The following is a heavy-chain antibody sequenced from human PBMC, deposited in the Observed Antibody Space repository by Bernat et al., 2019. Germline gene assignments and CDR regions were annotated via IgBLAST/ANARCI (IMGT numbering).Heavy chain of an antibody. CDR1: GFSVSSNY. J-gene: IGHJ4*02. Sequence: EVQLVESGGDLVQPGGSLRLSCAASGFSVSSNYISWVRQAPGKGLEWVSVIDSGGGTYYADSVKGRFTISRDTSKNMLYLQMNSLRAEDSALYYCERITRTGNYGRGYFDYWGQGTPVTVSS. V-gene: IGHV3-66*01. D-gene: IGHD1-7*01. CDR2: IDSGGGT. CDR3: ERITRTGNYGRGYFDY.